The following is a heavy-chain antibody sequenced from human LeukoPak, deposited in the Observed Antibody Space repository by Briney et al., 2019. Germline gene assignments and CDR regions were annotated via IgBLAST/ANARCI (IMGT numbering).Heavy chain of an antibody. CDR1: GYTFTGYY. D-gene: IGHD3-10*01. CDR2: INPNSGGT. Sequence: ASVKVSCKASGYTFTGYYMHWVRQAPGQGLEWMGWINPNSGGTNYAQKFQGRVTMTRDTSISTAYMELSRLRSDDTAVYYCARLPYTMVRGVDDDFDIWGQGTMVTVSS. J-gene: IGHJ3*02. V-gene: IGHV1-2*02. CDR3: ARLPYTMVRGVDDDFDI.